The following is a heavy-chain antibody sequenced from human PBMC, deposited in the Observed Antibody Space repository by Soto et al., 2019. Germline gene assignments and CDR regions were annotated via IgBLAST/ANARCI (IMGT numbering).Heavy chain of an antibody. J-gene: IGHJ5*02. CDR1: GYTFTSYD. CDR2: MNPNSGNT. Sequence: ASLKVSCKASGYTFTSYDINWVRQATGEGLEWMGWMNPNSGNTGYAQKFQGRVTMTRNTSISTAYMELSSLRSEDTAVYYCARGRLLWFGESPNWFDPWGQGTLVTVSS. V-gene: IGHV1-8*01. D-gene: IGHD3-10*01. CDR3: ARGRLLWFGESPNWFDP.